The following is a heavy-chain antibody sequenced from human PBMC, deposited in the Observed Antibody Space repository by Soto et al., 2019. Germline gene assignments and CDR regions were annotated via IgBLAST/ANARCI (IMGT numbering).Heavy chain of an antibody. CDR1: GFTFSSYA. J-gene: IGHJ4*02. D-gene: IGHD4-4*01. V-gene: IGHV3-23*01. Sequence: EVQLLESGGGMVQPGGSLRLSCAASGFTFSSYAMSWVRQAPGEGLEWVSAISHSGGSTYYADSVKGRFTISRDNSKNTLFLPMNSLRAEDTAVYYCPNQWGFATVTSFDYWGQGTLLTVSS. CDR2: ISHSGGST. CDR3: PNQWGFATVTSFDY.